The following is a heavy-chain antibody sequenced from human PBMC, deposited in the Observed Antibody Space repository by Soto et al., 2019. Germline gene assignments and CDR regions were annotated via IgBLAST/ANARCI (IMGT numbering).Heavy chain of an antibody. Sequence: GAGPTLVNPTQTLTLTCTFSVFSLSTSGMCVSWIRQPPGKALEWLARIDWDDDKYYSTSLKTRLTISKDTSKNQVVLTMTNMDPVDTATYYCARMRGYCSSTSCHDYYYMDVWGKGTTVTVSS. D-gene: IGHD2-2*01. CDR1: VFSLSTSGMC. J-gene: IGHJ6*03. V-gene: IGHV2-70*11. CDR2: IDWDDDK. CDR3: ARMRGYCSSTSCHDYYYMDV.